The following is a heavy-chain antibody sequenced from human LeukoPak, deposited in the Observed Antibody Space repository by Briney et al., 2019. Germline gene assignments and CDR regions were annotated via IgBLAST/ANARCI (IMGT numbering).Heavy chain of an antibody. Sequence: GASVKVSCKASGYTFTSYYMHWVRQAPGQGLEWMGIINPSGGSTSYAQKFQGRVTMTRDTSTSTVYMELSGLRSEDTAVYYCASMGHSSSWYPEYYYGMDVWGQGTTVTVSS. J-gene: IGHJ6*02. CDR3: ASMGHSSSWYPEYYYGMDV. CDR2: INPSGGST. V-gene: IGHV1-46*01. D-gene: IGHD6-13*01. CDR1: GYTFTSYY.